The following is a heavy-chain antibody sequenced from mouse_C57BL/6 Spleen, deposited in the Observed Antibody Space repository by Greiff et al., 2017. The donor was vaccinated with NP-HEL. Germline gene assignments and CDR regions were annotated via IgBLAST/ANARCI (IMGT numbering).Heavy chain of an antibody. V-gene: IGHV5-17*01. Sequence: EVKLVESGGGLVKPGGSLKLSCAASGFTFSDYGMHWVRQAPEKGLEWVAYISSGSSTIYYADTVKGRFTIYRDNAKNTLFLQMTSLRSEDTAMYYCARWGTGTLMDDWGQGTSVTVSS. J-gene: IGHJ4*01. CDR3: ARWGTGTLMDD. D-gene: IGHD4-1*01. CDR2: ISSGSSTI. CDR1: GFTFSDYG.